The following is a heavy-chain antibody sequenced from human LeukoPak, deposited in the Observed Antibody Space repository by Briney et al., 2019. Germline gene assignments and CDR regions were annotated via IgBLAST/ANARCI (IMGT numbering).Heavy chain of an antibody. CDR2: IYYSGST. Sequence: SETLSLTCTVSSGSISSYYWSWIRQPPGKGLEWIGYIYYSGSTNYNPSLKSRVTISVDTSKNQFSLKLSSVTAADTAVYYCARRLHYDILTGYYHDAFDIWGQGTLVTVSS. CDR1: SGSISSYY. J-gene: IGHJ3*02. CDR3: ARRLHYDILTGYYHDAFDI. V-gene: IGHV4-59*08. D-gene: IGHD3-9*01.